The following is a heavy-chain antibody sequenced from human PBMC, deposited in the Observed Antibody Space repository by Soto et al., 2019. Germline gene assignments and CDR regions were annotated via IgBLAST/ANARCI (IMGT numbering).Heavy chain of an antibody. CDR1: GFTFDDYT. V-gene: IGHV3-43*01. J-gene: IGHJ6*02. CDR3: AKGVKSWYYYYGMDV. Sequence: GSLRLSCAASGFTFDDYTMHWVRQAPGKGLEWVSLISWDGGSTYYADSVKGRFTISRDNSKNSLYLQMNSLRTEDTALYYCAKGVKSWYYYYGMDVWGQGTTVTVSS. D-gene: IGHD6-13*01. CDR2: ISWDGGST.